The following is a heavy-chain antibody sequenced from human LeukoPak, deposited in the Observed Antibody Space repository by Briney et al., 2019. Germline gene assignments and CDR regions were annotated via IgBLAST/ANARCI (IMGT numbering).Heavy chain of an antibody. CDR3: ARRDAEYQLPPYGMDV. V-gene: IGHV3-30*04. CDR2: ISYDGSNK. CDR1: GFTFSSYA. Sequence: PGRSLRLSCAASGFTFSSYAMHWVRQAPGKGLEWVAVISYDGSNKYYADSVKGRFTISRDNSKNTLSLQMNSLRAEDTAVYYCARRDAEYQLPPYGMDVWGKGTTVTVSS. D-gene: IGHD2-2*01. J-gene: IGHJ6*04.